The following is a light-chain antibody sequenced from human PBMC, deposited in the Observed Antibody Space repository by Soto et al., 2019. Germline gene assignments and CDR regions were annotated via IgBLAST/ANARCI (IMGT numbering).Light chain of an antibody. V-gene: IGKV1-5*03. CDR1: LSISSY. CDR3: QQYKTSPFT. J-gene: IGKJ2*01. CDR2: QAS. Sequence: DIQMTQSPTFLSASVGDRVTITCRASLSISSYLAWYHQKPGQAPKLLIYQASTLENVVPSRISGSGCGTEFTLTISSLQPEDFAPYHGQQYKTSPFTFGQGTKREI.